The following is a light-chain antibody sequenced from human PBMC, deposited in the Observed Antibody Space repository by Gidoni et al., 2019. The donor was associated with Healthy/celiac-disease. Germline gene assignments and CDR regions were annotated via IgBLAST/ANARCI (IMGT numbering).Light chain of an antibody. CDR1: QSLLHSNGYNY. CDR3: MQALQTPRT. J-gene: IGKJ2*01. CDR2: LGS. V-gene: IGKV2-28*01. Sequence: DMVMTQSRLSLPVTPGEPASISCRSSQSLLHSNGYNYLDWYLKKPGQSPQLLIYLGSNRASGVPDRFSGSGSGTDFTLKISRVEAEDVGVYYCMQALQTPRTFGQGTKLEIK.